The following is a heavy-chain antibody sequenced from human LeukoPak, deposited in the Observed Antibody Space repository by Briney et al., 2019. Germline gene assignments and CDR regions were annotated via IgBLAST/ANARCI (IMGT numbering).Heavy chain of an antibody. Sequence: PGGSLRLSCAASGFTFVSYGVHWVGPAPGKGVEGVAFIRFDGSNKYYADSVKGRFTIPRENSNNTRYLQMNSLRVEDTAVYYCARGYGASHFDSWGRGSLVTVSS. J-gene: IGHJ4*02. CDR2: IRFDGSNK. V-gene: IGHV3-30*02. CDR3: ARGYGASHFDS. D-gene: IGHD5-18*01. CDR1: GFTFVSYG.